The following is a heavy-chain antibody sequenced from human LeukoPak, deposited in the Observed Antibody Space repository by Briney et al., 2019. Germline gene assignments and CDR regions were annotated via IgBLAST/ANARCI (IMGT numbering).Heavy chain of an antibody. CDR2: ISAYNGNT. CDR3: ARGYCTSTSCYWFDP. Sequence: ASVKVSCKASGYTLTGYYMHWVRQAPGQGLEWMGWISAYNGNTNYAQKLQGRVTMTTDTSTSTAYMELRSLRSDDTAVYYCARGYCTSTSCYWFDPWGQGTLVTVSS. CDR1: GYTLTGYY. V-gene: IGHV1-18*04. D-gene: IGHD2-2*01. J-gene: IGHJ5*02.